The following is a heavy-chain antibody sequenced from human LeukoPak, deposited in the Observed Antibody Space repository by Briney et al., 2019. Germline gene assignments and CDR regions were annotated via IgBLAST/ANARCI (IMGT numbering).Heavy chain of an antibody. V-gene: IGHV4-39*01. CDR1: GGSISSSSYY. Sequence: SETLSLTCTGSGGSISSSSYYWGWIRQPPGEWLEWIGSIYYSGNTYYNPSLKSRVTISVDTSKNQFSLKLSSVTAADTAVYYCARPLRNQRWLFPFDYWGQGTLVTVSS. J-gene: IGHJ4*02. D-gene: IGHD3-22*01. CDR3: ARPLRNQRWLFPFDY. CDR2: IYYSGNT.